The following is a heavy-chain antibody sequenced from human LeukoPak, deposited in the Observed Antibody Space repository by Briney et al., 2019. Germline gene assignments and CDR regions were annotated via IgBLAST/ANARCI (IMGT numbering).Heavy chain of an antibody. CDR2: ISSDGSIK. CDR1: KFTFSHYG. J-gene: IGHJ4*02. Sequence: GGSLRLSCTASKFTFSHYGMQWVRQAPGKGLEWVAVISSDGSIKVYADSVKGRFTLSRDNSRNTLYLQMNSLRPEDTAVYYCAREPTYSSSLDYWGQGTLVTVSS. V-gene: IGHV3-30*03. D-gene: IGHD6-6*01. CDR3: AREPTYSSSLDY.